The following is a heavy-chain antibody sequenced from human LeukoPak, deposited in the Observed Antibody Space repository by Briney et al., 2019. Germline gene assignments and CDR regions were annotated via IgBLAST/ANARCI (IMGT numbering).Heavy chain of an antibody. V-gene: IGHV4-4*07. CDR2: IYTSGST. CDR3: AGYYYGSGSYYNVPSGFDY. CDR1: GGSISSYY. Sequence: SETLSLTCTVSGGSISSYYWTWIRQPAGKGLEWIGRIYTSGSTNYNPSLKSRVTMSVDTSKNQFSLKLSCVTAADTAVYYCAGYYYGSGSYYNVPSGFDYWGQGTLVTVSS. J-gene: IGHJ4*02. D-gene: IGHD3-10*01.